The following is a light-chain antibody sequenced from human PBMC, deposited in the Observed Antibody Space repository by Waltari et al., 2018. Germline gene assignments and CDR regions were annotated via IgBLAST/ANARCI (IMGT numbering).Light chain of an antibody. V-gene: IGKV4-1*01. J-gene: IGKJ1*01. CDR3: QQYYSPPLT. Sequence: DIVMTQSPDSLAVSLGARATINCKSSQSLLYRSNNKNYLAWYQQKPGQPPKLLIYWASTRESGVPDRFSGSWSGTDFTLTISSLQAEDVAVYYCQQYYSPPLTFGQGTKVEV. CDR1: QSLLYRSNNKNY. CDR2: WAS.